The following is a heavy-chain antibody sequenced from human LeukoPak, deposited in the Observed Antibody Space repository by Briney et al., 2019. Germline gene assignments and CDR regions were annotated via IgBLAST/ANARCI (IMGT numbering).Heavy chain of an antibody. Sequence: GGTLRLSCAASGFTFSDYTMTWVRQAPGKGLEWVASISSDSSYIDYADSVKGRFTISRDNAKNSLFLKTDTLRGDDTGIYYCARDPNVLGITPYYFDFWGQGTLVTVSS. V-gene: IGHV3-21*01. J-gene: IGHJ4*02. CDR3: ARDPNVLGITPYYFDF. CDR2: ISSDSSYI. CDR1: GFTFSDYT. D-gene: IGHD3-10*02.